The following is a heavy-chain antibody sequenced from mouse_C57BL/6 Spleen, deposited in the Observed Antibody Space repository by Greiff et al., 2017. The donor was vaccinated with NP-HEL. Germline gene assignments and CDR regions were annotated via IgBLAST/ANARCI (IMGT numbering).Heavy chain of an antibody. CDR1: GYAFSSSW. V-gene: IGHV1-82*01. CDR2: IYPGAGDT. CDR3: ARWGYAMDY. Sequence: QVQLQQSGPELVKPGASVKISCKASGYAFSSSWMNWVKQRPGKGLEWIGRIYPGAGDTNYNGKFKGKATLTADKSSSTAYMQLSSLTSEDSAVYFCARWGYAMDYWGQGTSVTVSS. J-gene: IGHJ4*01.